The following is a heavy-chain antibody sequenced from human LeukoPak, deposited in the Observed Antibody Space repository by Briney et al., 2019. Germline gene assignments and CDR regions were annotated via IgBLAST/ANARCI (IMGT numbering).Heavy chain of an antibody. CDR1: GFTFSSYA. J-gene: IGHJ4*02. CDR2: ISGSGGSA. D-gene: IGHD4-11*01. V-gene: IGHV3-23*01. CDR3: ASGVYSSYYYFDY. Sequence: QAGGSLRLSCAASGFTFSSYAMSWVRQAPGKGLEWVSAISGSGGSAYYADSVKGRFTVSRDNAKNTLYLQMNSLRAEDTAVYYCASGVYSSYYYFDYWGQGSLVTVSS.